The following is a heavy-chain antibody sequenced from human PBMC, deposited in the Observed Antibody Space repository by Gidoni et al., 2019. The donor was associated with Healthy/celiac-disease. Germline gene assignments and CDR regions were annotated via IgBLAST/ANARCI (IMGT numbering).Heavy chain of an antibody. CDR2: IIPILGIA. CDR3: ARDLRGYSYGYPY. Sequence: QVQLVQSGAEVKKPGSSVKVSCKASGGTFSSYTISWVRQAPGQGLEWMGRIIPILGIANYAQKFQGRVTITADKSTSTAYMELSSLRSEDTAVYYCARDLRGYSYGYPYWGQGTLVTVSS. V-gene: IGHV1-69*08. D-gene: IGHD5-18*01. CDR1: GGTFSSYT. J-gene: IGHJ4*02.